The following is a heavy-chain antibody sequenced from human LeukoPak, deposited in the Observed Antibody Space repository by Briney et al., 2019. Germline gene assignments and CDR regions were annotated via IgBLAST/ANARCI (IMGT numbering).Heavy chain of an antibody. CDR2: IHTSGST. CDR3: ARDRYYYDSSGGRGLDY. V-gene: IGHV4-4*07. J-gene: IGHJ4*02. D-gene: IGHD3-22*01. Sequence: PSETLSLTCTVSGGSISSYYWSWIRQPAGKGLEWFGRIHTSGSTNYNPSLKSRVTMSVDTSKNQFSLKLSSVTAADTAVYYCARDRYYYDSSGGRGLDYWGQGTLATVSS. CDR1: GGSISSYY.